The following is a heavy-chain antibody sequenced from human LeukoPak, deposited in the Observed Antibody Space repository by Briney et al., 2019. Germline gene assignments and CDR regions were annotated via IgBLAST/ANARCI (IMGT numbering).Heavy chain of an antibody. V-gene: IGHV1-2*02. J-gene: IGHJ3*02. CDR1: GYTFTGYY. CDR3: ARTTVVRTEAFDI. CDR2: TNPNSGGT. Sequence: ASVKVSCKASGYTFTGYYMHWVRQAPGQGLEWMGWTNPNSGGTNYAQKFQGRVTMTRDTSISTAYMELSRLRSDDTAVYYCARTTVVRTEAFDIWGQGTMVTVSS. D-gene: IGHD4-23*01.